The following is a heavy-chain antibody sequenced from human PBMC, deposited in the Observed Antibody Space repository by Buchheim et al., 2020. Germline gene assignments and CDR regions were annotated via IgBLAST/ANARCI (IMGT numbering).Heavy chain of an antibody. D-gene: IGHD2-2*01. Sequence: QLQLQESGPGLVKPSETLSLTCTVSGGSISSSSYNWGWIRQPPGKGLEWIGSIYYTGGTYYNPSLKSRVTISAETSKNQLSLKLSSVTAADTAVYYCARNGYQHFGMDVWGQGTT. CDR1: GGSISSSSYN. CDR3: ARNGYQHFGMDV. J-gene: IGHJ6*02. V-gene: IGHV4-39*07. CDR2: IYYTGGT.